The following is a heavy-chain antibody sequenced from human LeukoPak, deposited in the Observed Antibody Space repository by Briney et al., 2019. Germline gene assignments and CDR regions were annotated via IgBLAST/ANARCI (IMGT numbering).Heavy chain of an antibody. J-gene: IGHJ6*02. V-gene: IGHV1-69*13. D-gene: IGHD4-17*01. CDR3: ASKSTVTSSIRHYYYYYGMDV. CDR2: IIPIFGTA. Sequence: SVKVSCKASGYTFTNYYIHWVRQAPGQGLEWMGGIIPIFGTANYAQKFQGRVTITADESTSTAYMELSSLRSEDTAVYYCASKSTVTSSIRHYYYYYGMDVWGQGTTVTVSS. CDR1: GYTFTNYY.